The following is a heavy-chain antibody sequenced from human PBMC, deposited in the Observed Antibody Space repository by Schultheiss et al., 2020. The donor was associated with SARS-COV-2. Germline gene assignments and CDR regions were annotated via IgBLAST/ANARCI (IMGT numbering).Heavy chain of an antibody. CDR3: TTAGFGSGYDFSSEFDY. CDR1: GFTFSSYA. J-gene: IGHJ4*02. CDR2: ISYDGSNK. Sequence: GGSLRLSCAASGFTFSSYAMSWVRQAPGKGLEWVAVISYDGSNKYYADSVKGRFTISRDNSKNTLYLQMNSLRAEDTAVYYCTTAGFGSGYDFSSEFDYWGQGTLVTVSS. V-gene: IGHV3-30*03. D-gene: IGHD5-12*01.